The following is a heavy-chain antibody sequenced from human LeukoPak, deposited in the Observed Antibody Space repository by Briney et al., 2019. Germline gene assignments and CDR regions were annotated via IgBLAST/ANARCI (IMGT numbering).Heavy chain of an antibody. CDR3: AKASVVAGRNAFDI. CDR1: GFIFSSYA. D-gene: IGHD3-22*01. CDR2: IGGSGTST. J-gene: IGHJ3*02. Sequence: GGSLRLSCAASGFIFSSYATSWVRQAPGKGLEWVSVIGGSGTSTYYADSVKGRFTISRDNSKNMLYLQMNSLRVEDTAIYYCAKASVVAGRNAFDIWGQGTIVTVSS. V-gene: IGHV3-23*01.